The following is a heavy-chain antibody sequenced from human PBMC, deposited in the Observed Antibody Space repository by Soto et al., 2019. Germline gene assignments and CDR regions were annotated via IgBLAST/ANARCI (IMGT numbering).Heavy chain of an antibody. D-gene: IGHD7-27*01. J-gene: IGHJ3*01. CDR1: GFILNNYA. V-gene: IGHV3-23*01. CDR3: VKRGRNWGAFDF. CDR2: IGGPDGDSDGVP. Sequence: VQLLESGGDFVQPGGSLRLSGVASGFILNNYAMSWVRQAPGKGLEWVSTIGGPDGDSDGVPWYEDSVKGRFTISRASSANTLVLHMDNLRVEDSALYYCVKRGRNWGAFDFWGQGTTVVVSS.